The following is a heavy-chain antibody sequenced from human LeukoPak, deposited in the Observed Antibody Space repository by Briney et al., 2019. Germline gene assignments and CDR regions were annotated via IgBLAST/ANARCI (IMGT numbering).Heavy chain of an antibody. CDR2: INSDGSSI. D-gene: IGHD5-12*01. V-gene: IGHV3-74*03. Sequence: GGSLRLSCAASGFTFTNHWMHWVRQAPGKGLVWVSRINSDGSSITYADSVKGRFTISRDNAKNTLYLQMNSLRVEDTAVYYCAREGRVSGYDFDCWGQGTLVTVSP. CDR1: GFTFTNHW. J-gene: IGHJ4*02. CDR3: AREGRVSGYDFDC.